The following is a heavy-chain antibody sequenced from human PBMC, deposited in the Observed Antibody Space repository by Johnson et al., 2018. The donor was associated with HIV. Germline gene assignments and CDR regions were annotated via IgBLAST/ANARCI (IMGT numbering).Heavy chain of an antibody. D-gene: IGHD3-10*01. J-gene: IGHJ3*02. Sequence: VQLVESGGGVVQPGRSLRLSCAASGFIFSSYAMTWVRQAPGKGLEWVSGITGSCETTYYADSVKGRFTVSREDAKNSLYLQMNSLRAGDTAMYYCARSPGEADAFDIWGQGTMVTVSS. CDR3: ARSPGEADAFDI. CDR2: ITGSCETT. V-gene: IGHV3-23*04. CDR1: GFIFSSYA.